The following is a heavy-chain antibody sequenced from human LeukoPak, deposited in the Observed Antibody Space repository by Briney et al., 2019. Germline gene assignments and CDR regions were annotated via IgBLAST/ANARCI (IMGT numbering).Heavy chain of an antibody. CDR1: GFTFSGFG. CDR3: AKLLHLGDQKDIDY. D-gene: IGHD1-26*01. Sequence: PGGSLRLSCSASGFTFSGFGMHWVRQAPGKGLEWVAVIWYDGSEEYYADSVKGRFTISRDNSKNTLYLQMNSLRAEDTAVYYCAKLLHLGDQKDIDYWGRGTLVTASS. CDR2: IWYDGSEE. J-gene: IGHJ4*02. V-gene: IGHV3-33*06.